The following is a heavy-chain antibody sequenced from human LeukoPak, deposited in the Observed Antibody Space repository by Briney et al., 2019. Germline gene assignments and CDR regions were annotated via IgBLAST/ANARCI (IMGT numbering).Heavy chain of an antibody. CDR1: GFTFSRDW. J-gene: IGHJ4*02. CDR2: ITTDGTSI. Sequence: PGGSLRLSCAASGFTFSRDWMHWVRQAPGEGLVWVSGITTDGTSIGYADSVKGRFTISRDNAKNTLYLETNSLRAEDTAVYYCVRDAEGSTPFDYWGQGTLVTVSS. CDR3: VRDAEGSTPFDY. V-gene: IGHV3-74*01. D-gene: IGHD1-26*01.